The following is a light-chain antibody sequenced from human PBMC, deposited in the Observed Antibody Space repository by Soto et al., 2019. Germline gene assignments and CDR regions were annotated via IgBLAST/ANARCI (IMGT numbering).Light chain of an antibody. Sequence: QSALTQPASVSGSPGQSITISCTGTSSDVGGYNYVSWYQQQPGKAPKLMIYEVSNRPSGVSNRFSGSKSGNTASLTISGLQAEDEADYFCNSYGSTSTRYVFGTGTKLTVL. CDR3: NSYGSTSTRYV. V-gene: IGLV2-14*01. CDR1: SSDVGGYNY. J-gene: IGLJ1*01. CDR2: EVS.